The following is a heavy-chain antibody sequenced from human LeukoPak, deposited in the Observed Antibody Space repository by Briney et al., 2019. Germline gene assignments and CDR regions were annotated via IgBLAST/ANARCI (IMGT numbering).Heavy chain of an antibody. J-gene: IGHJ4*02. Sequence: PGGSLRLSCAASGFTFTSYSMHWVRQAPGKGLEWVSGISGSGLSTNNADSVKGRFTISRDNSKNTLHLQLNSLRVEDTAVYYCARDRGMVRGVIMTYYLDSWGQGTLVTVSS. D-gene: IGHD3-10*01. CDR3: ARDRGMVRGVIMTYYLDS. CDR2: ISGSGLST. V-gene: IGHV3-23*01. CDR1: GFTFTSYS.